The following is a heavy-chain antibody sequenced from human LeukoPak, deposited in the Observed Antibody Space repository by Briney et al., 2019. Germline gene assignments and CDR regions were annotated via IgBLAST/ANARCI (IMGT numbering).Heavy chain of an antibody. CDR2: IYPGDSDI. CDR1: GYSFSTYR. J-gene: IGHJ5*02. D-gene: IGHD1-1*01. CDR3: ARSGTTGTRWFDP. Sequence: GESLKISCKGSGYSFSTYRIGWVRQMPGKGLEWMGIIYPGDSDIRYSPSFQGQVTISADKSIRTAYLQWSSLKASDTAMYYCARSGTTGTRWFDPWGQGTLVTVSS. V-gene: IGHV5-51*01.